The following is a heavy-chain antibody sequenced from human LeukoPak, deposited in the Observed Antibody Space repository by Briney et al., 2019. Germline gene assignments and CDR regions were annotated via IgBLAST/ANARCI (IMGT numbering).Heavy chain of an antibody. CDR3: ARDRGPRTGFMVREAYDY. CDR2: INTDGSIT. Sequence: GGSLRLSCAASGFTFSDYWIHWVRRAPGKGLVWVSRINTDGSITNYADSVKGRFSISRDNAKNTLYLQMSSLRAEDTAVYYCARDRGPRTGFMVREAYDYWGQGTLVTVSS. D-gene: IGHD3-10*01. CDR1: GFTFSDYW. V-gene: IGHV3-74*01. J-gene: IGHJ4*02.